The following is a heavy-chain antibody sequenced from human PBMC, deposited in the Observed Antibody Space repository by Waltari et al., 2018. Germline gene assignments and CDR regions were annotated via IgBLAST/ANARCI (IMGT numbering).Heavy chain of an antibody. CDR1: GGSISSSSYY. D-gene: IGHD6-19*01. Sequence: QLQLQESGPGLVKPSETLSLTCTVSGGSISSSSYYWGWIRQPPGKGLEWIGRFYYSGSTTYNPSLKSRVTISVDTSNNQFSLKLSSVTAADTAVYYCARGVSSGWWYYFDYWGQGTLVTVSS. V-gene: IGHV4-39*01. CDR3: ARGVSSGWWYYFDY. J-gene: IGHJ4*02. CDR2: FYYSGST.